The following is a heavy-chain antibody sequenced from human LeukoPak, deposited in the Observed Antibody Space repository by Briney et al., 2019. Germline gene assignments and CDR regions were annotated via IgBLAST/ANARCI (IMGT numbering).Heavy chain of an antibody. D-gene: IGHD4-17*01. Sequence: KPSETLSLTCAVSGYSVSSGYYWGWIRQPPGKGLEWIGSIYHSGSTYYNPSLKSRVTISVDTSKNQFSLKLSSVTAADTAVYYCARPNYDYGDYDPRLGDDYWGQGTLVTVSS. CDR2: IYHSGST. CDR3: ARPNYDYGDYDPRLGDDY. V-gene: IGHV4-38-2*01. CDR1: GYSVSSGYY. J-gene: IGHJ4*02.